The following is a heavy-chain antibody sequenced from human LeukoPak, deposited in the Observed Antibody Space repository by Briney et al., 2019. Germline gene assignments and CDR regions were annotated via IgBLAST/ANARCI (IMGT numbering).Heavy chain of an antibody. J-gene: IGHJ4*02. V-gene: IGHV3-74*01. CDR1: GFAFSDSR. CDR3: AKSRRDF. Sequence: AGGSLRLSCVASGFAFSDSRMPWVRQAPGKGLEWVSRITRDGSSTAYADSVKGRFTVSRDNARTTLYLQMNSLRVEDTAVYFCAKSRRDFWGQGTLVTVSS. CDR2: ITRDGSST.